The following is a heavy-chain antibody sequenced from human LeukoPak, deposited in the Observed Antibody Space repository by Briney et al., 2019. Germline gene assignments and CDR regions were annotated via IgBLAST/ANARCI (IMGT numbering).Heavy chain of an antibody. CDR3: ARGGGSTRYWGVTNCYLTPIDY. CDR1: GYNFVNYA. Sequence: ASVKLSCKASGYNFVNYAVTWVRQAPGQGLEWMGWISGNNADKNYAQNLQDRVTITTDTSTATAYMELRGLSSDDTAVYYCARGGGSTRYWGVTNCYLTPIDYWGQGTRVTVSS. J-gene: IGHJ4*02. V-gene: IGHV1-18*01. D-gene: IGHD2-2*01. CDR2: ISGNNADK.